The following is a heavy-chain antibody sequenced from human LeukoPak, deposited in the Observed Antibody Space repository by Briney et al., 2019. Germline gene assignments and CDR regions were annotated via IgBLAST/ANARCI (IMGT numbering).Heavy chain of an antibody. CDR3: ARPITIFGVVGDDY. CDR1: GFTFSSYS. V-gene: IGHV3-21*01. Sequence: GGSLRLSCAASGFTFSSYSMNWVRQAPGKGLEWASSISSSSSYIYYADSVKGRFTISRDNAKNSLYLQMNRLRAEDTAVYYCARPITIFGVVGDDYWGQGTLVTVSS. CDR2: ISSSSSYI. D-gene: IGHD3-3*01. J-gene: IGHJ4*02.